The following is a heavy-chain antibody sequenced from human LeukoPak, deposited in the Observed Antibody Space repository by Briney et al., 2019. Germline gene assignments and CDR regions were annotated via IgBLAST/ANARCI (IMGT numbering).Heavy chain of an antibody. CDR2: IQYDDSGK. V-gene: IGHV3-30*02. J-gene: IGHJ4*02. CDR3: AREGGTVEIGEFDY. D-gene: IGHD1-7*01. Sequence: GGSLRLSCAASGLTFTFSTSGMHWVRQAPGKGLECVAFIQYDDSGKSYADSVKGRFTTSRDNSKNTVYLQMNSLRGEDTAIYYCAREGGTVEIGEFDYWGQGTLVTVSS. CDR1: GLTFTFSTSG.